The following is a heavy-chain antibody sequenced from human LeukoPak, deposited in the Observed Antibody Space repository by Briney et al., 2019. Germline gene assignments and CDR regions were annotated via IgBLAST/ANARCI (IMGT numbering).Heavy chain of an antibody. V-gene: IGHV1-46*03. D-gene: IGHD1-7*01. J-gene: IGHJ4*02. CDR3: ARDGGELCFDY. CDR2: INPSGGST. Sequence: ASVKVSCXASGYTFTSYYMHWMRQAPGQGLEWMGIINPSGGSTSYAQKFQGRVTMTRDTSTSTVYMELSSLRSEDTAVYYCARDGGELCFDYWGQGTLVTVSS. CDR1: GYTFTSYY.